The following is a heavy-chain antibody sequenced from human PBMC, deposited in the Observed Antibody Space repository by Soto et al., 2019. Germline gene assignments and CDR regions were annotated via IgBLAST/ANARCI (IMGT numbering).Heavy chain of an antibody. CDR1: VFTVSSYS. J-gene: IGHJ6*02. Sequence: PGGSLRLSCAASVFTVSSYSMSWVRQAPGKGLEWVSGFRTSGDGGTTYYADSVKGRFTISRDNAKNSLYLQMNSLRAEDTAVYYCASTIAAADRGYYYGMDVWGQGTTVTVSS. CDR2: FRTSGDGGTT. D-gene: IGHD6-13*01. CDR3: ASTIAAADRGYYYGMDV. V-gene: IGHV3-23*01.